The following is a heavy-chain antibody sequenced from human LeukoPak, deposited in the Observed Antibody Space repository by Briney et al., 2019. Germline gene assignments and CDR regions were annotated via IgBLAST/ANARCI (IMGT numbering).Heavy chain of an antibody. D-gene: IGHD3-10*01. CDR2: ISGSGGST. Sequence: GGSLRLSCAGSGFTFNNYAMSWVRQAPGKGLEWVSAISGSGGSTYYADSVKGRFTISRDNSKNTLYLQMNSLRAEDTAVYYCARTGITMVRGVQLAPADYWGQGTLVTVSS. J-gene: IGHJ4*02. CDR1: GFTFNNYA. CDR3: ARTGITMVRGVQLAPADY. V-gene: IGHV3-23*01.